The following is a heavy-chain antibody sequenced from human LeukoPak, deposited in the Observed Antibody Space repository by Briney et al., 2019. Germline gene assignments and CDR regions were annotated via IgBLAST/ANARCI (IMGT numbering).Heavy chain of an antibody. CDR3: ARVVRQLDLWTTYPYHFDY. D-gene: IGHD3/OR15-3a*01. J-gene: IGHJ4*02. Sequence: SETLSLTCAVYGGSFSGYYWSWIRQPPGKGLQWIGYIYYTGSTSYNPSLKSRAIISADTSKNQFSLKLSSVTAADTAVFYCARVVRQLDLWTTYPYHFDYWGQGILVTVSS. V-gene: IGHV4-30-4*01. CDR1: GGSFSGYY. CDR2: IYYTGST.